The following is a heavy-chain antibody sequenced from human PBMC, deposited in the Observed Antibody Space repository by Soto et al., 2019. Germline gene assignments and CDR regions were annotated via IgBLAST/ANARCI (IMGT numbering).Heavy chain of an antibody. V-gene: IGHV3-30*18. CDR1: GFTSSSYG. J-gene: IGHJ6*02. CDR3: VKDGSSGWPYFDDMDV. D-gene: IGHD6-19*01. CDR2: ILYDGSKK. Sequence: TGGSLRLSCAASGFTSSSYGMHWVRQAPGKGLEWVAVILYDGSKKYYADSVKGRFTISRDNSKNTLYLQMSSLRAEDTALYYCVKDGSSGWPYFDDMDVWGQGTTVTVSS.